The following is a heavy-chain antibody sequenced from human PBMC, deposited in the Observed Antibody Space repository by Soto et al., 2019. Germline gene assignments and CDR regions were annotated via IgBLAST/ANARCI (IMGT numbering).Heavy chain of an antibody. Sequence: QVQLVRSGGEVKKPGASVKVSCKASGYTFTSSGISWVRQAPGQGLEWMGWTSAYMVTNYAQKFQGRVTMTTDTSTSTAYMELRSLRSDDTAVYYCARDSSGRANFDYWGQGTLVTVSS. J-gene: IGHJ4*02. CDR2: TSAYMVT. CDR1: GYTFTSSG. D-gene: IGHD6-19*01. CDR3: ARDSSGRANFDY. V-gene: IGHV1-18*01.